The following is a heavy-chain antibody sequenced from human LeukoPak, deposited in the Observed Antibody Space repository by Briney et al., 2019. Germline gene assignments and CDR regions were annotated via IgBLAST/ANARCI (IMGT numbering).Heavy chain of an antibody. J-gene: IGHJ3*02. CDR2: LSYDGSDK. Sequence: AGGSLRLSCAASGFTFSSYWMHWVRQAPGKGLEWVAVLSYDGSDKYYADSVKGRFTISRDNSRNTLYLQMNSLRTEDTAMYYCARGGSSWDFAFDIWGQGTMVTVSS. D-gene: IGHD6-13*01. CDR1: GFTFSSYW. V-gene: IGHV3-30*03. CDR3: ARGGSSWDFAFDI.